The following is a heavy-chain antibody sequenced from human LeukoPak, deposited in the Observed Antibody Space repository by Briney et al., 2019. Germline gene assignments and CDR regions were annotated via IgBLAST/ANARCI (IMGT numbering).Heavy chain of an antibody. CDR2: IYYSGST. D-gene: IGHD3-16*02. Sequence: PSETLSLTCTVSGGSLSSYYWSWIRQPPGKGREWIGYIYYSGSTNYNPSLKSRVTISVDTSKNQFSLKLSSVTAADTAVYYCARGGRPIYDYVWGSYRTDAFDIWGQGTMVTVSS. J-gene: IGHJ3*02. CDR3: ARGGRPIYDYVWGSYRTDAFDI. V-gene: IGHV4-59*01. CDR1: GGSLSSYY.